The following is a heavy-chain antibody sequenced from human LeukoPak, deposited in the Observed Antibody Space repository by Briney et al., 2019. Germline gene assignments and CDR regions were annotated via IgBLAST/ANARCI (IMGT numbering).Heavy chain of an antibody. CDR3: ARGRESSSGWDDGMDV. CDR2: TYYRSKWYN. Sequence: SQTLSLTCAISGDSFSSNSAAWNWIRQSPSRGLEWLGRTYYRSKWYNDYAVSVKSRITINPDTSKNQFSLQLNSVTPEDTAVYYCARGRESSSGWDDGMDVWGQGTTVTVSS. D-gene: IGHD6-19*01. V-gene: IGHV6-1*01. J-gene: IGHJ6*02. CDR1: GDSFSSNSAA.